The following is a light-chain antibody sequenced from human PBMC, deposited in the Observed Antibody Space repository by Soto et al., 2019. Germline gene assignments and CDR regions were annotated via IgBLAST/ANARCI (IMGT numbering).Light chain of an antibody. CDR1: SSDVGAYDY. CDR3: SSYTTSNNWV. Sequence: QSALTQPASVSGSPGQSITISCTGTSSDVGAYDYVSWYQQHPGKAPKFMLYEVSNRPSGLSNRFSGSKSGNTASLTISGLQAEDEADYYCSSYTTSNNWVFGGGTKLNVL. V-gene: IGLV2-14*01. CDR2: EVS. J-gene: IGLJ3*02.